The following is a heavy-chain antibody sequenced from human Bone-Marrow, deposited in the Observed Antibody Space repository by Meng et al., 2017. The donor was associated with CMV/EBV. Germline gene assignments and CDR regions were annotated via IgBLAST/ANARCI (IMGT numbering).Heavy chain of an antibody. V-gene: IGHV1-2*02. Sequence: ASVKVSCKASGYTFTGCYMHWVRQAPGQGLEWMGWINPNSGGTNYAQKFQGRVTMTRDTSTSTVYMELSSLRSEDTAVYYCAGGYDHQLYYYYGMDVWGQGTTVTVSS. CDR2: INPNSGGT. D-gene: IGHD3-16*01. CDR1: GYTFTGCY. J-gene: IGHJ6*02. CDR3: AGGYDHQLYYYYGMDV.